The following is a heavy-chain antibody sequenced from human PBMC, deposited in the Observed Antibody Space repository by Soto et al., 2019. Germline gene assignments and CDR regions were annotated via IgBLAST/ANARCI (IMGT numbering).Heavy chain of an antibody. J-gene: IGHJ4*02. CDR3: ARDLTGDGLFDY. D-gene: IGHD7-27*01. Sequence: SETLSLTCTVSGGSISSGDYYWSWIRQPPGKGLEWIGYIYYSGSTYYNPSLKSRVTISVDTSKNQFSLKLSSVTAADTAVYYCARDLTGDGLFDYWGQGTLVTSPQ. CDR1: GGSISSGDYY. CDR2: IYYSGST. V-gene: IGHV4-30-4*01.